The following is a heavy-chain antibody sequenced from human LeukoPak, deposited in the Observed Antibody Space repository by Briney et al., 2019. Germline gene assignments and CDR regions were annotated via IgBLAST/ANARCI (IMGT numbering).Heavy chain of an antibody. J-gene: IGHJ6*02. Sequence: PGGSLRLSCAASGFTFSSYGMHWVRQAPGKGLESVAFIRYDGSNKYYADSVKGRFTISRDNSKNTLYLQMNSLRAEDTAVYYCARDVANWGPSYYYGMDVWGQGTTVTVSS. V-gene: IGHV3-30*02. D-gene: IGHD7-27*01. CDR1: GFTFSSYG. CDR2: IRYDGSNK. CDR3: ARDVANWGPSYYYGMDV.